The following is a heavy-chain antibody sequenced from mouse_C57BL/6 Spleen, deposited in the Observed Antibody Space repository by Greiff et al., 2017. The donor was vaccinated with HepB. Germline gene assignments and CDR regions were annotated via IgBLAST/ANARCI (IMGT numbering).Heavy chain of an antibody. CDR2: INPYNGGT. Sequence: VQLKESGPVLVKPGASVKMSCKASGYTFTDYYMNWVKQSHGKSLEWIGVINPYNGGTSYNQKFKGKATLTVDKSSSTAYMELNSLTSEDSAVYYCAREGGNYEGFAYWGQGTLVTVSA. CDR1: GYTFTDYY. V-gene: IGHV1-19*01. D-gene: IGHD2-1*01. J-gene: IGHJ3*01. CDR3: AREGGNYEGFAY.